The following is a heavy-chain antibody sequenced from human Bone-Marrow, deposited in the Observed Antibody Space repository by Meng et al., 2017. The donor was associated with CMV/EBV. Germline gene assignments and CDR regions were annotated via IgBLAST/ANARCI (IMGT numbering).Heavy chain of an antibody. V-gene: IGHV3-30*04. D-gene: IGHD2-2*01. CDR2: ISYDGSNK. CDR1: GFTFSSYA. CDR3: ARLIGYCSSTSCYHYYGMDV. Sequence: GGSLRLSCAASGFTFSSYAMHWVRQAPGKGLEWVAVISYDGSNKYYADSVKGRFTISRDNAKNSLYLQMNSLRAEDTAVYYCARLIGYCSSTSCYHYYGMDVWGQGTTVTVSS. J-gene: IGHJ6*02.